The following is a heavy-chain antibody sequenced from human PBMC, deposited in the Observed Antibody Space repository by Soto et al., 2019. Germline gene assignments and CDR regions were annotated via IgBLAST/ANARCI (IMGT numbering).Heavy chain of an antibody. CDR2: ISAYNGNT. D-gene: IGHD3-16*01. Sequence: MWSVRQAPGQGLEWMGWISAYNGNTNYAQKLQGRVTMTTDTSTSTAYMELRSLRSDDTAVYYCARGYGSRGLLSVMDFLVQGTTVTV. V-gene: IGHV1-18*01. CDR3: ARGYGSRGLLSVMDF. J-gene: IGHJ6*02.